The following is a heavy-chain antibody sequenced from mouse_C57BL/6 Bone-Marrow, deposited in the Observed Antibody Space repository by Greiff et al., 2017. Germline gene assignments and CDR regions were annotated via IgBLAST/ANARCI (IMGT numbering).Heavy chain of an antibody. J-gene: IGHJ4*01. Sequence: QVQLQQPGAELVKPGASVKLSCKASGYTFTSYWMQWVKQRPGQGLEWIGEIDPSDSYTNYNEKFKGKATLTVDTSSSTAYMQLSSLTSDDSAVYYCARDCYYVYCGMDYWGQGTSVTVSS. V-gene: IGHV1-50*01. CDR1: GYTFTSYW. CDR3: ARDCYYVYCGMDY. D-gene: IGHD2-3*01. CDR2: IDPSDSYT.